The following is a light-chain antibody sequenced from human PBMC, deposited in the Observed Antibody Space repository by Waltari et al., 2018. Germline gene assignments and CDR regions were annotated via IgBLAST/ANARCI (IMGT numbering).Light chain of an antibody. J-gene: IGKJ1*01. CDR3: QHYVSLPVT. Sequence: EIVLTQSPGTLSLSPGERATLSCRASQSVSRALAWYQQNPGQAPRLRIYGASNRATGIPERFSGSGSGTDFSLIISRLEPEDFAVYYCQHYVSLPVTFGQGTKVEIK. CDR1: QSVSRA. V-gene: IGKV3-20*01. CDR2: GAS.